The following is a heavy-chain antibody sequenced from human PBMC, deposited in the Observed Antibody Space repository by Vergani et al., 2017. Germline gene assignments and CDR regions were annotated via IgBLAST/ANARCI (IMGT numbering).Heavy chain of an antibody. J-gene: IGHJ4*02. CDR2: IGGSGVSE. D-gene: IGHD3-10*01. CDR1: GFTFRGYP. CDR3: AKQYFVSGNYLFDY. V-gene: IGHV3-23*04. Sequence: VQLVESGGGVVQPGTSLRLSCEASGFTFRGYPMSWFRRAQGKGLEWVSGIGGSGVSEYYTDSVKGRFTISKDNSKNMLFLQMNNLRTEDTAIYYCAKQYFVSGNYLFDYWGQGTLVTVSS.